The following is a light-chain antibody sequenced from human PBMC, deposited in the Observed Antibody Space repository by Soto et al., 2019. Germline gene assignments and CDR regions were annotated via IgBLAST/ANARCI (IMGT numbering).Light chain of an antibody. V-gene: IGKV3-20*01. CDR1: RSVSSRF. J-gene: IGKJ2*01. Sequence: EIVMAHSPGTLSLSPGERATLSCRASRSVSSRFLAWYQQKPGQAPRLLMYGASNRATGIPDRFSGTGSGTDFTLTISRLEPEDFAVYYCQQYGSSPYTFGLGTKVDI. CDR3: QQYGSSPYT. CDR2: GAS.